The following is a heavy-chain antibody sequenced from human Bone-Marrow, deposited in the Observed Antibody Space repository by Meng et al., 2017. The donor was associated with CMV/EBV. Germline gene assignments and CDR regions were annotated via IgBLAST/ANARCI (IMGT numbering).Heavy chain of an antibody. CDR3: ARGGGSYFGDY. J-gene: IGHJ4*02. Sequence: GESLKISCAASGFTFSSYSMNWVRQAPGKGLEWVSYISSSSSTIFYADSVKGRFTISRDNAKNSLYLQMNSLRAEDTAVYYCARGGGSYFGDYWGQGTLVTVSS. CDR2: ISSSSSTI. V-gene: IGHV3-48*04. CDR1: GFTFSSYS. D-gene: IGHD1-26*01.